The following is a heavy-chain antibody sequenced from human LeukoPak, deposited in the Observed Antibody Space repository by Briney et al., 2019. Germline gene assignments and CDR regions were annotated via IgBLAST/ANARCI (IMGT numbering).Heavy chain of an antibody. J-gene: IGHJ4*02. CDR2: INPSRGST. V-gene: IGHV1-46*01. Sequence: GASVKVSCKASGYTFTSYYLYWVRQAPGQGLEWMGVINPSRGSTTSAQKFQGRVTMTRDTSTSTAYMELRSLTSEDTAVYYCARGPVPADDGGGYCFDYWGQGTLVTVSS. D-gene: IGHD3-22*01. CDR3: ARGPVPADDGGGYCFDY. CDR1: GYTFTSYY.